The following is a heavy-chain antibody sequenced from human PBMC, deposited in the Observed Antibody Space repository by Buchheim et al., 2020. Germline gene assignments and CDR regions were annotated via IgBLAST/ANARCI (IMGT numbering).Heavy chain of an antibody. Sequence: QLQLQESGPGLVKPSETLSLTCTVSGDSISSGNYYWGWIRQSPGKGLEWIGEINHSGSTNYNPSLKSRVTISVDTSKNQFSLKLSSVTAADTAVYYCARENAGNYYGMDVWGQGTT. D-gene: IGHD3-10*01. CDR3: ARENAGNYYGMDV. CDR1: GDSISSGNYY. V-gene: IGHV4-39*07. J-gene: IGHJ6*02. CDR2: INHSGST.